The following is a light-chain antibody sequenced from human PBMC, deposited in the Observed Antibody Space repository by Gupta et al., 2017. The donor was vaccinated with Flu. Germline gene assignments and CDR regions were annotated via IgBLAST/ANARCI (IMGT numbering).Light chain of an antibody. CDR2: DAS. Sequence: EILLTQSPATLSLSPGERATLSCRASQSVRRYLAWYQQKPGQAPRLLIYDASNMATGIPARFSGSGVGKDFTLTSSSLEPEDFAAYYCQHRSNGRTFGQGTKVEIK. J-gene: IGKJ1*01. CDR3: QHRSNGRT. V-gene: IGKV3-11*01. CDR1: QSVRRY.